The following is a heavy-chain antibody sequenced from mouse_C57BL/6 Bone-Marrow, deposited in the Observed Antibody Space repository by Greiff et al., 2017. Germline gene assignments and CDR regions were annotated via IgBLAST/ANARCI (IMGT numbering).Heavy chain of an antibody. CDR1: GYAFSSYW. Sequence: VKLQESGAELVKPGASVKISCKASGYAFSSYWMNWVKQRPGKGLEWIGQIYPGDGDTNYNGKFKGKATLTADKSSSTAYMQLSSLTSEDSAVYFCAGGDYGSSSFAYWGQGTTLTVSS. CDR3: AGGDYGSSSFAY. V-gene: IGHV1-80*01. D-gene: IGHD1-1*01. CDR2: IYPGDGDT. J-gene: IGHJ2*01.